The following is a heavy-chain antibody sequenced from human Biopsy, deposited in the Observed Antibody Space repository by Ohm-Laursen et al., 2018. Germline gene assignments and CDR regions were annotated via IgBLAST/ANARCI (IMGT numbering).Heavy chain of an antibody. CDR3: ARHPTGFWFDP. J-gene: IGHJ5*02. Sequence: SETLSLTCTVSGGSVSSNTNYWAWIRQPPGKGLEWIGSIFYSGIIYYNPSLKSRVSTSVDTSKNQFSLNLNSVTAADTAVYYCARHPTGFWFDPWGQGTLVIVSS. CDR1: GGSVSSNTNY. V-gene: IGHV4-39*01. CDR2: IFYSGII.